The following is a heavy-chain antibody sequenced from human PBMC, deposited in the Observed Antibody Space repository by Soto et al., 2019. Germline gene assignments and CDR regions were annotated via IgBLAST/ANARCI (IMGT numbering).Heavy chain of an antibody. CDR3: ARERSVGYCSTTTCPRPFYYFGMGV. CDR1: GGTFSRYP. Sequence: QVQLVQSGAEVKKPGSPVKVSCKASGGTFSRYPISWVRQAPGQGLEWMGGIIPISGTADYAPKFQGRVTITADESTSTGYMELRSLTSEDTAVYYCARERSVGYCSTTTCPRPFYYFGMGVWGQGTTVTVSS. CDR2: IIPISGTA. V-gene: IGHV1-69*01. D-gene: IGHD2-2*01. J-gene: IGHJ6*02.